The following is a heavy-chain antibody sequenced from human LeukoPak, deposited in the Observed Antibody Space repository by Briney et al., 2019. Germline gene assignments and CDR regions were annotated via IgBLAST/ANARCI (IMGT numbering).Heavy chain of an antibody. CDR3: ARGRGYYGSGSYPLDV. CDR2: IYYSGST. V-gene: IGHV4-39*01. J-gene: IGHJ6*02. D-gene: IGHD3-10*01. Sequence: SETLSLTCTVSGGSISSSRFYWGWIRQPPGKGLGWIGSIYYSGSTYYNPSLKSRVTISVDTSKNQFSLKLSSVTAADTAVYYCARGRGYYGSGSYPLDVWGQGTTVTVSS. CDR1: GGSISSSRFY.